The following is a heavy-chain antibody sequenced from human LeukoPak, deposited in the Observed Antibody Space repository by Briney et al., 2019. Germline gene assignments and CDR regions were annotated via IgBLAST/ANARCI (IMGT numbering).Heavy chain of an antibody. J-gene: IGHJ4*02. D-gene: IGHD2-21*02. Sequence: SETLSLTCTVSGGSISSGDYYWIWTRQPPGKGLEWIGYINYSGSTYYNPSLKSRVTISVDTSKTQFSLKLSSVTAADTAVYYCARAWSGGDCYFGYWGQGTLVTVSS. CDR3: ARAWSGGDCYFGY. V-gene: IGHV4-30-4*01. CDR1: GGSISSGDYY. CDR2: INYSGST.